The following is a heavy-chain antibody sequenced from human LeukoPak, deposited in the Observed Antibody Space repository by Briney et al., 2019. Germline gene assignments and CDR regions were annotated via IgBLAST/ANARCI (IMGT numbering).Heavy chain of an antibody. Sequence: ASVKVSCKASGGTFSSYAISWVRQAPGQGLEWMGGIIPIFGTANYAQKFQGRVTITADESTSTAYMELSSLRSEDTAVYYCARDQGSGWYEGFDYWGQGTLVTVSS. CDR1: GGTFSSYA. V-gene: IGHV1-69*13. D-gene: IGHD6-19*01. CDR2: IIPIFGTA. CDR3: ARDQGSGWYEGFDY. J-gene: IGHJ4*02.